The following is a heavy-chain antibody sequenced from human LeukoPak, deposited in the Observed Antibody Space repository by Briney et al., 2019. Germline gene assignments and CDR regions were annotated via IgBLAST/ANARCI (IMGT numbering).Heavy chain of an antibody. CDR3: ARDLRRSSSSGSYYYYMDV. V-gene: IGHV4-39*07. Sequence: SETLSLTCTVSGGSISSSSYYWGWIRQPPGKGLEWIGSIYYSGSTYYNPSLKSRVTISVDTSKNQFSLKLSSVTAADTAVYYCARDLRRSSSSGSYYYYMDVWGKGTTVTVSS. CDR1: GGSISSSSYY. D-gene: IGHD3-22*01. J-gene: IGHJ6*03. CDR2: IYYSGST.